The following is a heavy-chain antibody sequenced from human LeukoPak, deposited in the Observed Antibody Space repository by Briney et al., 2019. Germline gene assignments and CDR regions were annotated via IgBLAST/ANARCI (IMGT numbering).Heavy chain of an antibody. CDR3: ARDGVWGSYRYLDY. CDR1: GFTFSNAW. CDR2: IYYSGST. J-gene: IGHJ4*02. V-gene: IGHV4-59*01. D-gene: IGHD3-16*02. Sequence: PGGSLRLSCAASGFTFSNAWMSWIRQPPGKGLEWIGYIYYSGSTNYNPSLKSRVTISVDTSKNQFSLKLSSVTAADTAVYYCARDGVWGSYRYLDYWGQGTLVTVSS.